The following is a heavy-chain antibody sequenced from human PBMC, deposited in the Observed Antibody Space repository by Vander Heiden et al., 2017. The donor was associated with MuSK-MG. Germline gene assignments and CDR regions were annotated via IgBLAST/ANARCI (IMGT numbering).Heavy chain of an antibody. D-gene: IGHD3-22*01. V-gene: IGHV3-23*01. CDR3: AKDLYDSSGHYYYYYMDV. J-gene: IGHJ6*03. Sequence: EVQLLESGGGLVQPGGSLRLSCAASGFPFSSYAMSWFRQAPGKGMEWVSAISGSGGSTYYADSVKGRVTISRDNSKNTLYLQMNSLRAEETAVYYCAKDLYDSSGHYYYYYMDVWGNVSTVTVYS. CDR2: ISGSGGST. CDR1: GFPFSSYA.